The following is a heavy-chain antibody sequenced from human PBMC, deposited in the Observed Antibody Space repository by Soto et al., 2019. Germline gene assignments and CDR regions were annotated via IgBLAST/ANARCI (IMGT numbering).Heavy chain of an antibody. CDR2: IVVGSGNT. V-gene: IGHV1-58*01. CDR3: AADPYCGGDCYFDY. D-gene: IGHD2-21*02. J-gene: IGHJ4*02. Sequence: AASVKVSCKASGFTFFTSAVQWVRQALGQRLEWIGWIVVGSGNTNYAQKFEERVTITRDMSTNTAYMELTSLRSEDTAVYYCAADPYCGGDCYFDYWGQGIMVTVSS. CDR1: GFTFFTSA.